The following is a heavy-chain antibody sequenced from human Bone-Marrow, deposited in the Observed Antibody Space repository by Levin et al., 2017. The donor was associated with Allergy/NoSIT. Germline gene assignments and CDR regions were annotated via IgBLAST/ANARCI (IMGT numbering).Heavy chain of an antibody. V-gene: IGHV3-23*01. D-gene: IGHD4-17*01. Sequence: PGGSLRLSCAASGLTFSSYAMSWVRQAPGKGLEWVSGIRGSGGSTDYADSVKGRFTISRDNSKNTLYLQMNSLRAEDTAVYYCAKDGDRTYGDYVWFDPWGQGTLVTVSS. CDR2: IRGSGGST. CDR3: AKDGDRTYGDYVWFDP. CDR1: GLTFSSYA. J-gene: IGHJ5*02.